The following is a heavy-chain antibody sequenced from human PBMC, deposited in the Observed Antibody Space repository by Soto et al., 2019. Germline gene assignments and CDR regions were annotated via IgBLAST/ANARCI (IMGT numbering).Heavy chain of an antibody. J-gene: IGHJ6*02. Sequence: QVQLVESGGGVVQPGRSLRLSCAASGFTFSSYGMHWVRQAPGKGLEWVAVIWYDGSNKYYADSVKGRFTISRDNSKNTRYLQMNSLRAEDTAVYYCARGLELSYYYYYYGMDVWGQGTTVTVSS. CDR2: IWYDGSNK. CDR3: ARGLELSYYYYYYGMDV. CDR1: GFTFSSYG. V-gene: IGHV3-33*01. D-gene: IGHD1-7*01.